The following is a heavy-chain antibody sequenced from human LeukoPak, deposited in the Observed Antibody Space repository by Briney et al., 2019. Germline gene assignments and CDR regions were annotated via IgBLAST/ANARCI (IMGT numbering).Heavy chain of an antibody. CDR1: GGTFSSYA. V-gene: IGHV1-69*06. Sequence: SVKVSCKASGGTFSSYAISWVRQAPGQGLEWMGGIIPIFGTANYAQKFQGRVTITADKSTSTAYMELRSLRSDDTAVYYCARHLRFLEPNWFDPWGQGTLVTVSS. CDR2: IIPIFGTA. D-gene: IGHD3-3*01. J-gene: IGHJ5*02. CDR3: ARHLRFLEPNWFDP.